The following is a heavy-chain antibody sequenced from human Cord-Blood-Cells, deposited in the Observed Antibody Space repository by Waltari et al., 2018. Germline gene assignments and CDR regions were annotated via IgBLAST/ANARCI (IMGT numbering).Heavy chain of an antibody. D-gene: IGHD3-10*01. CDR3: ARKTIGELAFDI. V-gene: IGHV4-34*01. CDR1: GGSFSGYS. J-gene: IGHJ3*02. Sequence: QVQLQQWGAGLLKPSETLSLTCAVYGGSFSGYSWSWTRQPPGTGLEWIGESNHSGSTNYNPSLKSRVTISVDTSKNQFSLKLSSVTAADTAVYYCARKTIGELAFDIWGQGTMVTVSS. CDR2: SNHSGST.